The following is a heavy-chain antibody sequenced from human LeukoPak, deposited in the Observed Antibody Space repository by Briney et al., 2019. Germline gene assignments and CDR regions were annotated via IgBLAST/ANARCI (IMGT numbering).Heavy chain of an antibody. Sequence: GGSLRLSCAASGFTFSNAWMSWVRQAPGKGREWVSAISGSGGSTYYADSVKGRVTISRDNSKNTLYLQMNSLRAEDTAVYYCAKAAGRDSSGCFDYWGQGTLVTASS. J-gene: IGHJ4*02. CDR1: GFTFSNAW. D-gene: IGHD3-22*01. V-gene: IGHV3-23*01. CDR2: ISGSGGST. CDR3: AKAAGRDSSGCFDY.